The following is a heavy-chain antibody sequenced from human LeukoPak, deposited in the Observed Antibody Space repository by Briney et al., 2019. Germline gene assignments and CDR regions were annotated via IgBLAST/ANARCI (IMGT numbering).Heavy chain of an antibody. CDR2: ISGSGDST. CDR1: GFTFSSYG. V-gene: IGHV3-23*01. CDR3: AKVTAVVPAAPFDY. D-gene: IGHD2-2*01. J-gene: IGHJ4*02. Sequence: GGSLRLSCAASGFTFSSYGMTWVRQAPGKGLEWVSVISGSGDSTYYADSVKGRFTISRDNSKNTLFLQMNSLRAEDTAVYYCAKVTAVVPAAPFDYWGQGTLVTVSS.